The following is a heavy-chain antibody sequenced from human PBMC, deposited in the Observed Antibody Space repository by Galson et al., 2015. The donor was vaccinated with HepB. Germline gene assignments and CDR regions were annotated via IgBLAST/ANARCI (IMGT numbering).Heavy chain of an antibody. V-gene: IGHV4-4*02. D-gene: IGHD1-20*01. CDR1: GDSISTLNW. J-gene: IGHJ3*01. CDR2: IYHSGRT. Sequence: LSLTCAVSGDSISTLNWWSWVRQPPGKGLEWIGDIYHSGRTNYTPSLKSRVTVSIDKPKTHFSLNLTSVTAADTAGYYGARREMITRGDAFDFWGQGTMGTVSS. CDR3: ARREMITRGDAFDF.